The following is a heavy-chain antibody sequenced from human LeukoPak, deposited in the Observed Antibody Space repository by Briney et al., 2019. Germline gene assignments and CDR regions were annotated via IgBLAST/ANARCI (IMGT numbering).Heavy chain of an antibody. CDR1: GGTFSSYA. D-gene: IGHD6-19*01. Sequence: SVKVSCKASGGTFSSYAISWVRQAPGQGLEWMGGIIPIFGTANYAQKFQGRVTITADESTSTAYMELSSLRSEDTAVYYCARYGIAVAGDYYYYGMDAWGQGTTVTVSS. CDR3: ARYGIAVAGDYYYYGMDA. J-gene: IGHJ6*02. CDR2: IIPIFGTA. V-gene: IGHV1-69*13.